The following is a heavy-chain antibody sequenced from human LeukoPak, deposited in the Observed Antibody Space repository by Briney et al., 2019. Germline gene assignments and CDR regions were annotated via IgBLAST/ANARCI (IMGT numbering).Heavy chain of an antibody. J-gene: IGHJ4*02. CDR3: ARAPGGVSTYWRFDY. Sequence: SATLSITCTPPGGSISPYYWSSIRQSPGKGLEWIEYIYYSGSTYYNPTLNSRLTMAVDTSKNQFSLKLSSVTTADTAVYYCARAPGGVSTYWRFDYWGQGILVTVSS. D-gene: IGHD2-8*02. CDR1: GGSISPYY. V-gene: IGHV4-59*01. CDR2: IYYSGST.